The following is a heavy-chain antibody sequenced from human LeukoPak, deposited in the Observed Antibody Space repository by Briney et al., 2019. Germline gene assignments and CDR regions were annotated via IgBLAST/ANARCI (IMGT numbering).Heavy chain of an antibody. CDR3: AKDIATGNRLYYLDY. CDR1: GFTFDDYA. J-gene: IGHJ4*02. Sequence: GGSLRLSCLASGFTFDDYAMHWVRQAPGKGLEWVSGISWNSGSIGYADSVKGRFTISRDNAKNSLYLQMNSLRAEDTALYYCAKDIATGNRLYYLDYWGQGTLVTVSS. V-gene: IGHV3-9*01. CDR2: ISWNSGSI. D-gene: IGHD1-14*01.